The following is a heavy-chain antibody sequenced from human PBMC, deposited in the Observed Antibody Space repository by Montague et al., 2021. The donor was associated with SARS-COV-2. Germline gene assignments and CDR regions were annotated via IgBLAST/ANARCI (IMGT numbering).Heavy chain of an antibody. D-gene: IGHD3-10*01. CDR2: IYYSGST. CDR1: GGSISSSSYY. J-gene: IGHJ4*02. Sequence: SETLSLTCTVSGGSISSSSYYWGWIRQPPGKGLEWIGSIYYSGSTYYNPSLKSRVTISVDTSKNQLSLKLSSVTAADTAVYYCASHYYGSGSYYLGEFDYWGQGTLVTVSS. CDR3: ASHYYGSGSYYLGEFDY. V-gene: IGHV4-39*01.